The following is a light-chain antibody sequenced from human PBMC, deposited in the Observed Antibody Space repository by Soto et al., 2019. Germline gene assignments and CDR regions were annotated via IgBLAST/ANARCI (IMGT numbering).Light chain of an antibody. V-gene: IGKV3D-20*02. J-gene: IGKJ5*01. CDR1: QSLTNNY. CDR3: QQRSNWPPLIS. CDR2: DAS. Sequence: EIVLTQSPGTLSLSPWERATLSGRASQSLTNNYFAWYQQKPGQAPRLLIHDASSRATGIPARFSGSGSGTDFTLTISSLEPEDFAVYYCQQRSNWPPLISFGQGTRLEIK.